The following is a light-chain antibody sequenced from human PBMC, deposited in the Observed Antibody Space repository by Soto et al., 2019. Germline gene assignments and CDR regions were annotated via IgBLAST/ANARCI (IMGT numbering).Light chain of an antibody. J-gene: IGKJ4*01. CDR1: QYIRSS. Sequence: EIVMTQSPATLSVSPGEISTLSCRASQYIRSSVAWYQQKPGQAPRLLIYGASTRATGVPSRFSGGGSGTEFTLTISSLQSDEFAVYYCQQYNSWPITFGGGTKVEI. V-gene: IGKV3-15*01. CDR3: QQYNSWPIT. CDR2: GAS.